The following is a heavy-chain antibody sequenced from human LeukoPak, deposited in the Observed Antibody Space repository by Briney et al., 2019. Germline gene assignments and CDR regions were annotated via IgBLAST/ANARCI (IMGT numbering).Heavy chain of an antibody. J-gene: IGHJ4*02. CDR3: VRDRELTY. CDR2: VYSSGNT. Sequence: SKTLSLTCTVSDGSISIYYWSWIRQPPGKGLEWIGYVYSSGNTNYSPSLKGRAIISADTSKNQFSLKLTSVTAADTAVYYCVRDRELTYWGQGILVTVSS. D-gene: IGHD3-10*01. V-gene: IGHV4-4*08. CDR1: DGSISIYY.